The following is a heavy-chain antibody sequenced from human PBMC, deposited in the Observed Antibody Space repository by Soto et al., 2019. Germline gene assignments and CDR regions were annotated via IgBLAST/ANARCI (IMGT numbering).Heavy chain of an antibody. CDR2: ISGSGGST. Sequence: GGSLRLSCAASGFTFSSYAMSWVRQAPGKGLEWVSAISGSGGSTYYADSVKGRFTISRDNSKNTLYLQMNSLKAEDTAVYYCARYYDFWSGYSWGQGTLVTVSS. J-gene: IGHJ5*02. CDR3: ARYYDFWSGYS. V-gene: IGHV3-23*01. CDR1: GFTFSSYA. D-gene: IGHD3-3*01.